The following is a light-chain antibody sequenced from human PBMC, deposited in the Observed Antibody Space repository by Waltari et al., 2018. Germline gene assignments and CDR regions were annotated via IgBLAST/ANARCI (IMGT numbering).Light chain of an antibody. J-gene: IGKJ4*01. V-gene: IGKV1-33*01. CDR3: QQYDDLPLT. Sequence: DIQMTQSPSSLSASVGDRVTITCQASQDIRKYLNWYQQIPGKAPQLLIYDASILETGVPSRFSGSGSGTHFTFTINTLQTEDIATYYCQQYDDLPLTFGGGTKVEIK. CDR1: QDIRKY. CDR2: DAS.